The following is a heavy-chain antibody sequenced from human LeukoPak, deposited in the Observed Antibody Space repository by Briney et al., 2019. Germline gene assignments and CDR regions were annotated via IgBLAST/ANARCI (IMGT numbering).Heavy chain of an antibody. CDR1: GVTFSSHW. D-gene: IGHD3-16*01. Sequence: GGSLRLSCAASGVTFSSHWMHWVRQAPGKGLVWVSRITNDGSSTTYADSVKGRFTISRDNAKNSLYLQMSNLRAEDTAVYFCARGGGLDVWGQGATVTVSS. J-gene: IGHJ6*02. CDR3: ARGGGLDV. CDR2: ITNDGSST. V-gene: IGHV3-74*01.